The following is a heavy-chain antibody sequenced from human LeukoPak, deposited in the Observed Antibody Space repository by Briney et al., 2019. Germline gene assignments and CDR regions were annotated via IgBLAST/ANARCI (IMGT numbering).Heavy chain of an antibody. D-gene: IGHD2-2*01. CDR1: GGTFSSYA. Sequence: SVRVSCKASGGTFSSYAISWVRQAPGQGLEWMGRIIPILGIANYAQKFQGRVTITADKSTSTAYMELSSLRSEDTAVYYCAILLSPSLPAAHRDYYYYYGMNVWGQGTTVTAS. CDR2: IIPILGIA. CDR3: AILLSPSLPAAHRDYYYYYGMNV. J-gene: IGHJ6*02. V-gene: IGHV1-69*04.